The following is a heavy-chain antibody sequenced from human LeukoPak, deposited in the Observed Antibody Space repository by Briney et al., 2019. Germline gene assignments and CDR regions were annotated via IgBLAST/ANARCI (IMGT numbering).Heavy chain of an antibody. V-gene: IGHV4-39*07. CDR2: IYYSGST. J-gene: IGHJ6*03. D-gene: IGHD4-23*01. Sequence: SETLSLTCTVSGGSISSSSYYWGWIRQPPGKGLEWIGSIYYSGSTYYNPSLESRATMSVDTSKNQFSLKLNSVTAADTAVYYCARCYGGMDYHYYYMDVWGKGTTVTVSS. CDR3: ARCYGGMDYHYYYMDV. CDR1: GGSISSSSYY.